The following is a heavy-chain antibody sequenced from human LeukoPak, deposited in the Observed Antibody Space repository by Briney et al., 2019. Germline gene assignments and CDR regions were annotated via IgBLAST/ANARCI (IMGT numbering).Heavy chain of an antibody. CDR1: GASIRHYY. J-gene: IGHJ4*02. Sequence: PSETLSLTCTVSGASIRHYYWSWIRQPAGKGLEWMGRIDPSGSTNYNPSLKSRVTMSIDTSKNQFALKLNSVTAADTAVYYCAKEGAAPGPDFDYWGQGTLVIVSS. V-gene: IGHV4-4*07. CDR2: IDPSGST. D-gene: IGHD6-13*01. CDR3: AKEGAAPGPDFDY.